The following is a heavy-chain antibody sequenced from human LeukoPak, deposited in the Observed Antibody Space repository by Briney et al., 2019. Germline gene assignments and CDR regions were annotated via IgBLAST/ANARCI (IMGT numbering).Heavy chain of an antibody. CDR1: GYTFTGYY. CDR2: INPNSGGT. D-gene: IGHD2-2*01. J-gene: IGHJ5*02. Sequence: ASVKVSCKASGYTFTGYYMHWVRQAPRQGLEWMGWINPNSGGTNYAQKFQGRVTMTRDTSISTAYMELSRLRSDDTAVYYCARDTPAYCSSTRCSNWFDPWGQGTLVTVSS. V-gene: IGHV1-2*02. CDR3: ARDTPAYCSSTRCSNWFDP.